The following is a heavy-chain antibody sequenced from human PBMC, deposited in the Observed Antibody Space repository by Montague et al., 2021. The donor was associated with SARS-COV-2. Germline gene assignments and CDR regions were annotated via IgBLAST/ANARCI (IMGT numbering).Heavy chain of an antibody. Sequence: TLSLTCTLSGASISTGAYYWSWIRQHPEKGLEWIGYIYYSGTIYYNPSLKSRVTISLDTSNNHSSLKLSSVTAADTAVYYCATASGSGSLGFHYWGQGTLVLVSS. V-gene: IGHV4-31*03. J-gene: IGHJ4*02. CDR3: ATASGSGSLGFHY. CDR2: IYYSGTI. CDR1: GASISTGAYY. D-gene: IGHD3-10*01.